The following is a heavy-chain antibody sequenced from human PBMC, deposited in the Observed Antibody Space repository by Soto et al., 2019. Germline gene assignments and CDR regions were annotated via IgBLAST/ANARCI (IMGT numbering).Heavy chain of an antibody. Sequence: SETLSFTCTVSGDSVTNYFWSWMRQPPGKGLEWIGHMYHGGRTNYSPSLKSRVTMSLDSSKNQFSLNLSSVTAADTAVYFCARDPGFCTNVVFPVVEFWVRGGRVTVS. CDR2: MYHGGRT. CDR1: GDSVTNYF. CDR3: ARDPGFCTNVVFPVVEF. J-gene: IGHJ2*01. D-gene: IGHD2-8*01. V-gene: IGHV4-59*02.